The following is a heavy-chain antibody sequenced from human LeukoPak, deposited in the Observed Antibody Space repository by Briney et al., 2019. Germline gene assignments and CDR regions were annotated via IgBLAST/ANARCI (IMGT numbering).Heavy chain of an antibody. Sequence: GASVKVSCKASGYTFTGYYMHWVRQASGQGLEWMGRINPNSGGTNYAQKFQGRVTMTRDTSISTAYMELSRLRSDDTAVYYCARDLIFASGSNWFDPWGQGTLVTVSS. J-gene: IGHJ5*02. CDR3: ARDLIFASGSNWFDP. CDR2: INPNSGGT. CDR1: GYTFTGYY. D-gene: IGHD3-22*01. V-gene: IGHV1-2*06.